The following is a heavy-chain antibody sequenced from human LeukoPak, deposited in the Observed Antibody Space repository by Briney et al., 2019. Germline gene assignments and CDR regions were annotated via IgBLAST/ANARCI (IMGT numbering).Heavy chain of an antibody. D-gene: IGHD7-27*01. CDR3: ARGFWGRFDY. Sequence: SETLSLTCAVYGGSFSGYYWSWIRQPPGEGLEWIGEINHSGSTNYNPSLKSRVTISVDTSKNQFSLKLSSVTAADTAVYYCARGFWGRFDYWGQGTLVTVSS. J-gene: IGHJ4*02. CDR1: GGSFSGYY. CDR2: INHSGST. V-gene: IGHV4-34*01.